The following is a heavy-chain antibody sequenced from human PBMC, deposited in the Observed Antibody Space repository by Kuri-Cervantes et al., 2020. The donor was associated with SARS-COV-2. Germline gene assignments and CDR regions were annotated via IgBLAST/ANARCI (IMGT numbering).Heavy chain of an antibody. CDR1: GYTFTSYY. CDR3: AAYSSSPKGVDY. Sequence: ASVKVSCKASGYTFTSYYMHWVRQAPGQGLEWMGIINPSGGSTSYAQKFQGRVTMTRDTSTSTVYMELSSLRSEDTAVYYCAAYSSSPKGVDYWGQGTLVTVSS. D-gene: IGHD6-6*01. V-gene: IGHV1-46*01. CDR2: INPSGGST. J-gene: IGHJ4*02.